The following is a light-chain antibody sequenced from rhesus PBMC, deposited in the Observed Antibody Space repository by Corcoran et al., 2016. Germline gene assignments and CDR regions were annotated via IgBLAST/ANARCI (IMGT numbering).Light chain of an antibody. Sequence: DIQMTQSPSSLSASVGDTVTITCRARQTISTWLDWYQQKPGKAPKVLIYKASSLQSGVPSRFSGSGSGTVFTLTLSSLQPADFATYYCLQYASSPWTFGQGTKVEIK. J-gene: IGKJ1*01. CDR3: LQYASSPWT. CDR2: KAS. V-gene: IGKV1-22*01. CDR1: QTISTW.